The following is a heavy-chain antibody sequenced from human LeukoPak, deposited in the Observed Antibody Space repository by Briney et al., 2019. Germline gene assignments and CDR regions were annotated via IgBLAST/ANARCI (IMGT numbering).Heavy chain of an antibody. J-gene: IGHJ4*02. Sequence: ASVNVSCKASGYTFTSYAMNWVRQAPGQGLEWMGWINTNTGNPTYARGFTGRFVFSVDTSVTTAYLQIPSLKAEDTAIYYCAREIAVASPDGDYWGQGTLVTVSS. D-gene: IGHD6-19*01. CDR2: INTNTGNP. V-gene: IGHV7-4-1*01. CDR3: AREIAVASPDGDY. CDR1: GYTFTSYA.